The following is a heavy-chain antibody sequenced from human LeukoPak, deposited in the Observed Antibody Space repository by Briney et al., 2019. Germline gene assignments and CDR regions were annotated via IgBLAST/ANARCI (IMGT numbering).Heavy chain of an antibody. D-gene: IGHD1-26*01. CDR3: AMSYSGSYSRAIDI. V-gene: IGHV3-53*01. J-gene: IGHJ3*02. CDR2: IYSGGST. CDR1: GFTVSGNY. Sequence: PGGSLRLSCAASGFTVSGNYMSWVRQAPGKGLEWVSVIYSGGSTYYADSVKGRFTISRDNSKNTLYLQMNSLRAEDTAVYYCAMSYSGSYSRAIDIWGQGTMVTVSS.